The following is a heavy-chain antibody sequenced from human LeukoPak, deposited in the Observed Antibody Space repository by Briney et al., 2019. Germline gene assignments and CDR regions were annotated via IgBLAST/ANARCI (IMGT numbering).Heavy chain of an antibody. CDR1: GFTFSKYT. CDR2: IYGGGSGST. D-gene: IGHD1-14*01. CDR3: AKDFTPDGIWDIDY. V-gene: IGHV3-23*01. Sequence: GGSLRLSCVASGFTFSKYTMSWVRQVPGKGLEWVSGIYGGGSGSTFYAESVKGRFTISRDNSKNTLYLQMNSLRDEDTAIYYCAKDFTPDGIWDIDYWGRGTLITVSS. J-gene: IGHJ4*02.